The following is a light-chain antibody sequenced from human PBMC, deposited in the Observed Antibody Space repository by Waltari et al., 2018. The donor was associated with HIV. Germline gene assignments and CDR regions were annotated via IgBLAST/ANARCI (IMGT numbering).Light chain of an antibody. J-gene: IGLJ2*01. CDR3: AVWDDSLGGAV. CDR1: GSNIGTYS. Sequence: QSVVTQPPSASGTPGQRVTISCSGSGSNIGTYSVNWYQNFPGTAPNLLIYMNIQRPSGVPRRVSGSQSATSASLAISGLQYADEADYYCAVWDDSLGGAVFGGGTKLTVL. CDR2: MNI. V-gene: IGLV1-47*01.